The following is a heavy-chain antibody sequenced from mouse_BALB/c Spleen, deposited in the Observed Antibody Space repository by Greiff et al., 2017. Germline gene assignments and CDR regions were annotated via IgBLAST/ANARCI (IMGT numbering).Heavy chain of an antibody. CDR1: GFNINDYY. V-gene: IGHV14-1*02. Sequence: VQLLQSGAELVRPGALVKLSCKASGFNINDYYMHWVKQRPEQGLEWIGWIDPENGNTIYDPKFQGKASITADTSSNTAYLQLSSLTSEDTAVYYCARGGNWYWYFDVWGAGTTVTVSS. CDR2: IDPENGNT. CDR3: ARGGNWYWYFDV. D-gene: IGHD4-1*01. J-gene: IGHJ1*01.